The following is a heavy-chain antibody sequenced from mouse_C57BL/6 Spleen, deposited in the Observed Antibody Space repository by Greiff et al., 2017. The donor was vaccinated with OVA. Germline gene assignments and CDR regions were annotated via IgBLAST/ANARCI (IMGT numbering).Heavy chain of an antibody. CDR1: GYTFTSYW. CDR3: ARSGLDWDYFDY. V-gene: IGHV1-53*01. CDR2: INPSNGGT. D-gene: IGHD4-1*01. J-gene: IGHJ2*01. Sequence: VQLQQPGTELVKPGASVKLSCKASGYTFTSYWMHWVKQRPGQGLEWIGNINPSNGGTNYNEKFKSKATLTVDKSSSTAYMQLSSLTSEDSAVDYCARSGLDWDYFDYWGQGTTLTVSS.